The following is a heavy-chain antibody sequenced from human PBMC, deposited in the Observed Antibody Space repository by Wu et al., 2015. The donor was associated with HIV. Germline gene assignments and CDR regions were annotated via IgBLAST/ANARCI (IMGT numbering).Heavy chain of an antibody. CDR1: GYTFTDYY. CDR2: FNPNTGGA. Sequence: VQLVQSGTDVRKPGASVKVSCKASGYTFTDYYIHWVRQAPGQRLEWVGWFNPNTGGAHSGLDFQDRVTLTGDTSISTAYMELPRLASDDTAIYYCAREGHCSTTSCHFDFWGPGVLVTVSS. V-gene: IGHV1-2*02. CDR3: AREGHCSTTSCHFDF. D-gene: IGHD2-2*01. J-gene: IGHJ4*02.